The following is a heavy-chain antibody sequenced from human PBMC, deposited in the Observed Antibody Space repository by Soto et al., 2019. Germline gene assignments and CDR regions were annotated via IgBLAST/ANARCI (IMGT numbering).Heavy chain of an antibody. J-gene: IGHJ4*02. Sequence: SGPTLVNPTQTLTLTCTFSGFSLSASGVGVGWIRQPPGKALEWLALIYWDDDKRYSPSLKSRLTISKDTSRNQVVLTLTDMDPDDSATYYCAHGRASSLFDYWGQGALVTVS. D-gene: IGHD2-2*01. CDR3: AHGRASSLFDY. V-gene: IGHV2-5*02. CDR1: GFSLSASGVG. CDR2: IYWDDDK.